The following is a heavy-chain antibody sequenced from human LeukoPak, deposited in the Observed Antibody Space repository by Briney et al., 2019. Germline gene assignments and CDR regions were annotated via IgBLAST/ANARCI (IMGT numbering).Heavy chain of an antibody. CDR1: GYTFTGYY. Sequence: ASVKVSCKASGYTFTGYYMHWVRQAPGQGLEWMGWINPNSGGTNYAQKFQGRVTMTRDTSISTAYMELSRLRSDDTAVYYCARVSDCGGGCYDWFDPWGQGTLVTVSS. CDR3: ARVSDCGGGCYDWFDP. J-gene: IGHJ5*02. D-gene: IGHD2-21*01. CDR2: INPNSGGT. V-gene: IGHV1-2*02.